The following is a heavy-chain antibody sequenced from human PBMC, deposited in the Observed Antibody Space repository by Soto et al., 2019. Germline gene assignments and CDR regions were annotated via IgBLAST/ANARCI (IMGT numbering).Heavy chain of an antibody. CDR2: INSDGSIT. V-gene: IGHV3-74*01. D-gene: IGHD3-3*01. CDR1: GFTFSSYW. J-gene: IGHJ3*02. CDR3: AREGRFYDAFDI. Sequence: GGSLRLYCAASGFTFSSYWMHWVRQAPGKGLVWVSRINSDGSITSYADSVKCRFTISRDNAKTTLYLQMKRLRAEDTAVYYCAREGRFYDAFDIWGQRTMVTLSS.